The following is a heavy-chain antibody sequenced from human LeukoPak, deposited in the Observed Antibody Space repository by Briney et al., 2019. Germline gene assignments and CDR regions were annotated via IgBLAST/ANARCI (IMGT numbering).Heavy chain of an antibody. D-gene: IGHD3-22*01. J-gene: IGHJ4*02. CDR3: AKRGVVIRVILVGFHKEAYYFDS. CDR1: GITLSNYA. V-gene: IGHV3-23*01. Sequence: GGSLRLSCAVSGITLSNYAMSWVRQAPGKGLEWVAGISGRGGGTHYADSVKGRFTISRDNPKNTLYLQMNNLRAGDTAVYFCAKRGVVIRVILVGFHKEAYYFDSWGQGALVTVSS. CDR2: ISGRGGGT.